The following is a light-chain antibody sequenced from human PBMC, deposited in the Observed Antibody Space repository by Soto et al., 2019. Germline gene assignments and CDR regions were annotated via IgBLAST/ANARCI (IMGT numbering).Light chain of an antibody. CDR3: QQYGSSPPLT. V-gene: IGKV3-20*01. Sequence: EIVLTQSPGTLSLSPGERATLSCRASQSVSSSYLAWYQQKPGQAPRLLIYGASSRGTGIPDRFSGSGSGTDFTLTISRLEPEDFAVYYCQQYGSSPPLTFGQGTRLEIK. J-gene: IGKJ5*01. CDR1: QSVSSSY. CDR2: GAS.